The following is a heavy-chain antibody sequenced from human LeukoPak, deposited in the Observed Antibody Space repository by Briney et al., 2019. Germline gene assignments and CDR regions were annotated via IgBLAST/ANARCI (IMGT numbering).Heavy chain of an antibody. CDR2: IIPIFGTA. V-gene: IGHV1-69*05. J-gene: IGHJ2*01. D-gene: IGHD4/OR15-4a*01. CDR1: GGTFSSYA. CDR3: ARDLGNYGDNSAWYFDL. Sequence: ASVKVSCKASGGTFSSYAISWVRQAPGQGLEWMGRIIPIFGTANYAQKFQGRVTITTDESTSTAYMELSSLRSEDTAVYYCARDLGNYGDNSAWYFDLWGRGTLVTVSS.